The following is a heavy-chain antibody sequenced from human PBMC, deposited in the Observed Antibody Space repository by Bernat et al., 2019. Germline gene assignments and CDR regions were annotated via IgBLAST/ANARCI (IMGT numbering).Heavy chain of an antibody. CDR2: ISSSSSYI. V-gene: IGHV3-21*01. J-gene: IGHJ6*02. CDR3: ARDPRGGWELIFYYYYYGMDV. CDR1: GFTFSSYS. Sequence: EVQLVESGGGLVKPGGSLRLSCAASGFTFSSYSMNWVRQAPGKGLEWVSSISSSSSYIYYADSVKGRFTISRDNAKNSLYLQMNSLRAEDTAVYYCARDPRGGWELIFYYYYYGMDVWGQGTTVTVSS. D-gene: IGHD1-26*01.